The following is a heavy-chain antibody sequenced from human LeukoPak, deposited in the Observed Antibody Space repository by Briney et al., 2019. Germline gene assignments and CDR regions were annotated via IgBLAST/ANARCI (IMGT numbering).Heavy chain of an antibody. CDR1: GFTFGDYA. Sequence: GGSLRLSCTASGFTFGDYAMSWVRQAPGKGLEWVGFIRSKAYGGTTEYAASVKGRFTISRDDSKSIAYLQMNSLKTEDTAVYYCSRAGYELDFAYWGQGTLVTVSS. J-gene: IGHJ4*02. V-gene: IGHV3-49*04. CDR3: SRAGYELDFAY. CDR2: IRSKAYGGTT. D-gene: IGHD5-12*01.